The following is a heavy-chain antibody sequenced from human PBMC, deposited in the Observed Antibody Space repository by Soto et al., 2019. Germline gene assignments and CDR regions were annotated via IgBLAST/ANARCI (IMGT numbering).Heavy chain of an antibody. V-gene: IGHV4-39*01. CDR3: ARNIYGSWYFDL. CDR1: GGSISSSSYY. CDR2: IYYSGST. J-gene: IGHJ2*01. Sequence: PSETLSLTCPVSGGSISSSSYYWGWIRQPPGKGLEWIGSIYYSGSTYYNPSLKSRVTISVDTSKNQFSLKLSSVTAADTAVYYCARNIYGSWYFDLWGRGTLVTVSS. D-gene: IGHD3-10*01.